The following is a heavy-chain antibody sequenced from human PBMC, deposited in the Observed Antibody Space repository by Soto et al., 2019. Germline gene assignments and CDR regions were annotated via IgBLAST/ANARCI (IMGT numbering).Heavy chain of an antibody. V-gene: IGHV3-33*01. CDR3: ARGRGYSYGYISHYYYYGMDV. Sequence: PGGSLRLSCAASGFTFSSYGMHWVRQAPGKGQEWVAVIWYDGSNKYYADSVKGRFTISRDNSKNTLYLQMNSLRAEDTAVYYCARGRGYSYGYISHYYYYGMDVWGQGTTVTVSS. J-gene: IGHJ6*02. CDR2: IWYDGSNK. D-gene: IGHD5-18*01. CDR1: GFTFSSYG.